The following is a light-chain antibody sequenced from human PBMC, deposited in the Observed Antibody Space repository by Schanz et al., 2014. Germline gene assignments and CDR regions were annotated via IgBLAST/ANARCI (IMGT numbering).Light chain of an antibody. CDR3: QQSYSLPQT. Sequence: EIVLTQSPGTLSLSPGERATLSCRASQSVSSYLAWYQQKPGQAPRLLIYGASSRATGIPDRFSGSGSGTDFTLTISSLQPEDFATYYCQQSYSLPQTFGQGTKVEIK. J-gene: IGKJ1*01. CDR1: QSVSSY. CDR2: GAS. V-gene: IGKV3-20*01.